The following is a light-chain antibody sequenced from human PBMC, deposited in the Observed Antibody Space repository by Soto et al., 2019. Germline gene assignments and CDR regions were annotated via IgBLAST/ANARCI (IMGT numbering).Light chain of an antibody. CDR3: SSYTSSSSWV. Sequence: QSALTQPPSASGSPGQSVTISCTGTSSDVGRYNYVSWYQQHPGKAPKLMIYEVSKRPSGIPDRFSGSKFGNTASLTVSGLQAEDEAHYYCSSYTSSSSWVFGGGTKLTVL. V-gene: IGLV2-8*01. CDR2: EVS. CDR1: SSDVGRYNY. J-gene: IGLJ3*02.